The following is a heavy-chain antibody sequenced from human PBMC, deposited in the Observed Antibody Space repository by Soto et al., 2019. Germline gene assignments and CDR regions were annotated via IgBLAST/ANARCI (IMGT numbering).Heavy chain of an antibody. D-gene: IGHD2-21*01. V-gene: IGHV3-23*01. CDR1: GFTFSSYA. CDR2: ISGSGGST. J-gene: IGHJ6*02. CDR3: AKTPRYDIVVAYYYGMDV. Sequence: PGGSLRLSCAASGFTFSSYAMSWVRQAPGKGLEWVSAISGSGGSTYYADSVKGRFTISRDNSKNTLYLQMNSLRAEDTAVYYWAKTPRYDIVVAYYYGMDVWGQGSTVTVSS.